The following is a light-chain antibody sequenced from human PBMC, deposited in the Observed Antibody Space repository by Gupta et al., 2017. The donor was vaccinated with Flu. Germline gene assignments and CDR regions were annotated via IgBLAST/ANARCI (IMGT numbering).Light chain of an antibody. CDR3: QQYRT. Sequence: EIVLTQSPGTLSLSPGEGATLSCRASQSLSSRSLAWYQQKPGQAPRLLMYGASSRATGVIDRFSGSGSETDFTRARSRMESEDFEVHDGQQYRTFGQGTKLEIK. CDR1: QSLSSRS. V-gene: IGKV3-20*01. J-gene: IGKJ2*01. CDR2: GAS.